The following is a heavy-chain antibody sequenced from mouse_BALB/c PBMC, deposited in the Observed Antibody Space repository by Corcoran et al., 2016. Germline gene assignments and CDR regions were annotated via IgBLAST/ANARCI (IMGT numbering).Heavy chain of an antibody. J-gene: IGHJ4*01. CDR3: ERLYPGRAMDY. CDR1: GYTFTSYV. Sequence: EVQLQQSEPELVKPGASVKMSCKASGYTFTSYVMHWVKQKPGQGLEWIGYINPYNDGTKYNEKFKGKATLTSDKSSSTAYMELSSLTSEDSAVYYCERLYPGRAMDYWGQGTSVTVSS. D-gene: IGHD1-1*01. CDR2: INPYNDGT. V-gene: IGHV1S136*01.